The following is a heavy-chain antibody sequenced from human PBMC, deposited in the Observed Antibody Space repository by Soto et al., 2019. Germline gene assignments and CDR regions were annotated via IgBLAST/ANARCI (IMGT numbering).Heavy chain of an antibody. V-gene: IGHV1-69*02. CDR2: IIPILGIA. CDR3: ARAAAGTLHVGVDYYFDY. J-gene: IGHJ4*02. Sequence: QVQLVQSGAEVKKPGSSVKVSCKASGGTFSSYTISSVRQAPGQGLEWMGRIIPILGIANYAQKFQGRVTITADKSTSTAYMELSSLRSEDTAVYYCARAAAGTLHVGVDYYFDYWGQGTLVTVSS. CDR1: GGTFSSYT. D-gene: IGHD6-13*01.